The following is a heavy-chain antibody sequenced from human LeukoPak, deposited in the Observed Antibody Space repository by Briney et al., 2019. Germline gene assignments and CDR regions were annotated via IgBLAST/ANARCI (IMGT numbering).Heavy chain of an antibody. V-gene: IGHV3-7*01. Sequence: HPGGSLRLSCAASGFPFNVQTMSWVRQAPGKGLDWVASMRQDGSEIYYVDSVKGRFTISRDNPKNSLYLQMNSLRAEDTAVYYCARDGIYDTPPLPMASWGQGTLVTVSS. CDR3: ARDGIYDTPPLPMAS. CDR1: GFPFNVQT. J-gene: IGHJ4*02. D-gene: IGHD5-24*01. CDR2: MRQDGSEI.